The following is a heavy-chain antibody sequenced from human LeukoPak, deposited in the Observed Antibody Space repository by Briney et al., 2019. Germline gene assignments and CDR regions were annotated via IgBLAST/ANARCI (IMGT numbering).Heavy chain of an antibody. V-gene: IGHV4-39*01. D-gene: IGHD2-2*01. CDR2: IYYSGST. CDR3: ARFDQLLFAFDI. J-gene: IGHJ3*02. Sequence: PSETLSLTCSVSGGSISSTSYYWGWIRQPPGKGLEWIGSIYYSGSTYYNPSLKSRVTISVDTSKNQFSLKLSSVTAADTAVYYCARFDQLLFAFDIWGQGTMVTVSS. CDR1: GGSISSTSYY.